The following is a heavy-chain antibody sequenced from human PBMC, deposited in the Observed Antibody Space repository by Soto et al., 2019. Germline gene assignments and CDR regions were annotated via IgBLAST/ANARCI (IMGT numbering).Heavy chain of an antibody. CDR3: ARLVVAATPRVFYFDY. Sequence: PSETLSLTCTVSGGSISSGGYYWSWIRQHPGKGLEWIGYIYYSGSTYYNPSLKSRVTISVDTSKNQFSLKLSSVTAADTAVYYCARLVVAATPRVFYFDYWGQGTLVTVPS. CDR2: IYYSGST. CDR1: GGSISSGGYY. J-gene: IGHJ4*02. V-gene: IGHV4-31*03. D-gene: IGHD2-15*01.